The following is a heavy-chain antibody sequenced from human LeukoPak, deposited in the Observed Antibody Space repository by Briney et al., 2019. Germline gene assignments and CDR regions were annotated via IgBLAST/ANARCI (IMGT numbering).Heavy chain of an antibody. D-gene: IGHD3-10*01. CDR2: INQDGTEK. V-gene: IGHV3-7*01. Sequence: GGSLRLSCAASGFSFTTYWMSWVRQAQGKGLEWVANINQDGTEKYYVESVKGRFTISRDNGENSLYLQMNSPRVEDTAVYYCAKLAKYFYGAETFYFFEHWGQGTPVTASS. J-gene: IGHJ4*02. CDR1: GFSFTTYW. CDR3: AKLAKYFYGAETFYFFEH.